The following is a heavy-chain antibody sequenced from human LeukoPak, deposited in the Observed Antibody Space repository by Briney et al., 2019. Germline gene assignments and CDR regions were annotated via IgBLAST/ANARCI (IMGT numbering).Heavy chain of an antibody. J-gene: IGHJ3*02. Sequence: GGSLRLSCAASGFTFSIYGMHWVRQAPGKGLEWVGVKWYDGSKKYYADSVKGRFTISRDNSKNTLYLQMNSLRVEDTAVYYCARAQDYDSSGYVDAFDMWGQGTMVTVSS. CDR2: KWYDGSKK. V-gene: IGHV3-33*01. CDR3: ARAQDYDSSGYVDAFDM. CDR1: GFTFSIYG. D-gene: IGHD3-22*01.